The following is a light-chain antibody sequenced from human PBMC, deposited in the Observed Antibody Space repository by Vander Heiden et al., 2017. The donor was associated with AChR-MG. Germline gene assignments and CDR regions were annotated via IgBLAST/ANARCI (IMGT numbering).Light chain of an antibody. CDR3: CSDTSSAPP. CDR2: NVN. CDR1: SSVVGSYEY. J-gene: IGLJ2*01. Sequence: SALIQPPSVSGSPGQSVTITGTGTSSVVGSYEYVSWYQQHTGTVPKPMIYNVNTQPSGVPDRFSGSKSLNTASMTISALQAEDEADYECCSDTSSAPPFGGGTKLTVL. V-gene: IGLV2-11*01.